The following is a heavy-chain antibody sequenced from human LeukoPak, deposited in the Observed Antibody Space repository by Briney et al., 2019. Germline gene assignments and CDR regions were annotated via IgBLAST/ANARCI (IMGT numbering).Heavy chain of an antibody. J-gene: IGHJ5*02. CDR1: GYTFTSYD. CDR3: AGERGQYSSSSGWFDH. V-gene: IGHV1-8*01. Sequence: ASVKVSCKASGYTFTSYDINWVRQATGQGLEWMGWMNPNSGNTGYAQKFQGRVTMTRNTSISTAYMELSSLRSEDTAVYYCAGERGQYSSSSGWFDHWGQGTLVTVSS. D-gene: IGHD6-6*01. CDR2: MNPNSGNT.